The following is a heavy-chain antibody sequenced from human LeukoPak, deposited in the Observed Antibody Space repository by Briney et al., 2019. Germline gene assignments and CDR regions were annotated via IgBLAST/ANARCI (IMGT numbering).Heavy chain of an antibody. CDR3: ARDLSRMRAFDI. Sequence: GGSLRLSCAASGFTFSSYGMHWVRQAPGKGLEWVAVIWYDGSNKYYADSVKGRFTISRDNSKNTLYLQMNSLRAEDTAVYYCARDLSRMRAFDIWGQGTMVTVSS. CDR1: GFTFSSYG. J-gene: IGHJ3*02. CDR2: IWYDGSNK. V-gene: IGHV3-33*01.